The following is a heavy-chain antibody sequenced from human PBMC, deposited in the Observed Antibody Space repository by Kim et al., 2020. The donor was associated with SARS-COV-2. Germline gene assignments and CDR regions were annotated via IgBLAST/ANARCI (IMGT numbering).Heavy chain of an antibody. CDR3: AKDLASVVVPAAREDYYGMDV. V-gene: IGHV3-23*01. D-gene: IGHD2-2*01. Sequence: FTISRDNSKNTLYLQMNSLRAEDTAVYYCAKDLASVVVPAAREDYYGMDVWGQGTTVTVSS. J-gene: IGHJ6*02.